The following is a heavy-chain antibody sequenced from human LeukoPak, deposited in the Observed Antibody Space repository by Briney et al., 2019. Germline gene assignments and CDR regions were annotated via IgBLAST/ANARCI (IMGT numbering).Heavy chain of an antibody. CDR3: ARDRCTGGRCYSLSVGYMDV. CDR2: ISSSSTI. Sequence: GGSLRLSCLASGFTFSTYSLSWVRQAPGKGLEWLSYISSSSTIYYADSVKGRFTISRDKAKNSLYLQMNSLRAEDTAVYYCARDRCTGGRCYSLSVGYMDVWGKGTTVTVSS. J-gene: IGHJ6*03. V-gene: IGHV3-69-1*01. CDR1: GFTFSTYS. D-gene: IGHD2-15*01.